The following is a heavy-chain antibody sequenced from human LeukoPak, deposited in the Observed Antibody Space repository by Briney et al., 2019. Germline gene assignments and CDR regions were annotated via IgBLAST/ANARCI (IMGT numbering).Heavy chain of an antibody. CDR2: ISGSGDST. J-gene: IGHJ4*02. CDR3: AKEEWIQTFDY. Sequence: PAGSLRLSCAASGFTFSSYAMSWVRQAPGKGLEWVSAISGSGDSTYYADSVKGRSTISRDNPKNMLYLQMNSLRAEDTAVYYCAKEEWIQTFDYWGQGTLVXXSS. CDR1: GFTFSSYA. V-gene: IGHV3-23*01. D-gene: IGHD5-18*01.